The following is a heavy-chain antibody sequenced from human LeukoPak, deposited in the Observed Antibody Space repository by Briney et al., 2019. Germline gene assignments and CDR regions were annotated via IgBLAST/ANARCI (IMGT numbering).Heavy chain of an antibody. V-gene: IGHV4-61*02. D-gene: IGHD2-8*01. CDR1: GGSISSGSYY. CDR3: ARENNSGTYYAIFDY. J-gene: IGHJ4*02. Sequence: PSETLSLTCTVSGGSISSGSYYWSWIRQPAGKGLEWIGRIYTSGSTNYNPSLKSRVTISVDTSKNQFSLKLSSVTAADTAVYYCARENNSGTYYAIFDYWGQGTLVTVSS. CDR2: IYTSGST.